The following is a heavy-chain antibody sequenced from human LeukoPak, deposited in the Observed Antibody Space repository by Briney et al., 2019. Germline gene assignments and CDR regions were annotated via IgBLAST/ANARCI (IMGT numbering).Heavy chain of an antibody. V-gene: IGHV4-34*01. CDR1: GGSFSGYY. D-gene: IGHD4-23*01. J-gene: IGHJ3*02. CDR2: IYHSGST. CDR3: ARVLTSVAAPQEDAFDI. Sequence: SETLSLTCAVYGGSFSGYYWSWIRQPPGKGLEWIGEIYHSGSTNYNPSLKSRVTISVDTSKNQFSLKLSSVTAADTAVYYCARVLTSVAAPQEDAFDIWGQGTMVTVSS.